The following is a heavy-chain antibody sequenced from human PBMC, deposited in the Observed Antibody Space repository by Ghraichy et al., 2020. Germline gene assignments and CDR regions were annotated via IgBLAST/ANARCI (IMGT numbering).Heavy chain of an antibody. D-gene: IGHD6-6*01. CDR1: GFTFSSYA. J-gene: IGHJ4*02. Sequence: GGSLRLSCAASGFTFSSYAMSWVRQAPGKGLEWVSAISGSGGSTYYADSVKGRFTISRDNSKNTLYLQMNSLRAEDTAVYYCAKSDGEYSSSLIPFDYWGQGTLVTVSS. CDR2: ISGSGGST. CDR3: AKSDGEYSSSLIPFDY. V-gene: IGHV3-23*01.